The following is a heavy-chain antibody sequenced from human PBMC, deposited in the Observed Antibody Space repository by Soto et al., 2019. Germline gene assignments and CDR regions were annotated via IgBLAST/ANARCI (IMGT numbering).Heavy chain of an antibody. Sequence: QLQLQESGPGLVKPSETLSLTCTVSGGSISSSSYYWGWIRQPPGKGLEWIGSIYYSGSTYYHPSLKSRVTISVDTSKNQCSLQLSSVTDADTAVYYCARRRAVPDKSPYYFDYWGQGTMVTVSS. CDR1: GGSISSSSYY. CDR2: IYYSGST. J-gene: IGHJ4*02. CDR3: ARRRAVPDKSPYYFDY. V-gene: IGHV4-39*01. D-gene: IGHD2-15*01.